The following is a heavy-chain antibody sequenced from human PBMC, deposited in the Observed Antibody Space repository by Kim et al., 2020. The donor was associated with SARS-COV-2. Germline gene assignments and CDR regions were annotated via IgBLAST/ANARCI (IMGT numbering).Heavy chain of an antibody. CDR3: ARQGREYQLLYYFDY. J-gene: IGHJ4*02. CDR1: GGSISSSSYY. CDR2: IYYSGST. Sequence: SETLSLTCTVSGGSISSSSYYWGWIRQPPGKGLEWIGSIYYSGSTYYNPSLKSRVTISVDTSKNQFSLKLSSVTAADTAVYYCARQGREYQLLYYFDYWGQGTLVTVSS. D-gene: IGHD2-2*01. V-gene: IGHV4-39*01.